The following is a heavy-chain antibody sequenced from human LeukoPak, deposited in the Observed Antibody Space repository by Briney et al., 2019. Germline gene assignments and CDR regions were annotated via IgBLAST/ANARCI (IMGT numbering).Heavy chain of an antibody. CDR2: ISYDGSNK. V-gene: IGHV3-30-3*01. CDR1: GFTFSSYW. CDR3: ARADGYYDSSGYYAVFDY. Sequence: GGSLRLSCAASGFTFSSYWMSWVRQAPGKGLEWVAVISYDGSNKYYADSVKGRFTISRDNSKNTLYLQMNSLRAEDTAVYYCARADGYYDSSGYYAVFDYWGQGTLVTVSS. D-gene: IGHD3-22*01. J-gene: IGHJ4*02.